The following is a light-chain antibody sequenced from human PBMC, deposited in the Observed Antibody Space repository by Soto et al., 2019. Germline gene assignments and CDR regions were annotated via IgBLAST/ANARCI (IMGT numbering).Light chain of an antibody. CDR1: QDISRY. V-gene: IGKV1-33*01. Sequence: DIQMTQSPASLSASVGDRVTISCQASQDISRYLNWYQHKPGRAPQLLINDVSSLETGVPSRFSASGSGTHFTLTINGLQPEDLATYYCQQYENPPSTFGGGTKVAIK. J-gene: IGKJ4*01. CDR2: DVS. CDR3: QQYENPPST.